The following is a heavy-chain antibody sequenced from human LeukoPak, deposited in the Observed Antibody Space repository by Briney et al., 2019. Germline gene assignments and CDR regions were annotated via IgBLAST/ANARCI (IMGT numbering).Heavy chain of an antibody. CDR3: ASHRGGPVADRNWFDP. J-gene: IGHJ5*02. Sequence: ASVKVSCKASGYTFTSYGISWVRQAPGQGLEWMGWISAYNGNTNYAQKLQGRVTMNTDTSTSTAYMELRSLRSDDTAVYYCASHRGGPVADRNWFDPWGQGTLVTVSS. V-gene: IGHV1-18*01. D-gene: IGHD6-19*01. CDR2: ISAYNGNT. CDR1: GYTFTSYG.